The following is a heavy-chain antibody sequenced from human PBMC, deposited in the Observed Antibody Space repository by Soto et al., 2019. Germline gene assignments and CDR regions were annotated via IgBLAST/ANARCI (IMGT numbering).Heavy chain of an antibody. CDR1: GYTFTSYD. V-gene: IGHV1-8*01. Sequence: GASVKVSCKASGYTFTSYDINWVRQAPGQGLGWLGWMDPNSGSTGYAQNFQGRVTMTRNISINTAHMELSSLRSEDTAVYYCARERKFDFWRKGLDVWGQGTTVTVSS. CDR2: MDPNSGST. D-gene: IGHD3-3*01. J-gene: IGHJ6*02. CDR3: ARERKFDFWRKGLDV.